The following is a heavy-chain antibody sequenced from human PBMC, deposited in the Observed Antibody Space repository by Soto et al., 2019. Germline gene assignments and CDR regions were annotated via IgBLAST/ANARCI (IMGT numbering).Heavy chain of an antibody. J-gene: IGHJ6*02. D-gene: IGHD3-9*01. CDR3: ARERIGDIFSGYFGSAPCGMHV. CDR2: IYTDGSRA. CDR1: GFTFSRHW. V-gene: IGHV3-74*01. Sequence: GGSLRLSCEASGFTFSRHWMHGVRQAPGKGLVWVSRIYTDGSRADYADSVKGRFTISRDNAKNTVYLQVNSLGAEDTAVYYCARERIGDIFSGYFGSAPCGMHVWCPGPSRTLSS.